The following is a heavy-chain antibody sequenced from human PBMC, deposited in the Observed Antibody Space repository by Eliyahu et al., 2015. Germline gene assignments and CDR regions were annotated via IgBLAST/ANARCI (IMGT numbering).Heavy chain of an antibody. J-gene: IGHJ6*02. V-gene: IGHV3-33*01. CDR2: IWYDGSNK. Sequence: QVQLVESGGGVVQPGRSLRLSCAASGFTFSSYGMHWVRQAPGKGLEWVAVIWYDGSNKYYADSVKGRFTISRDNSKNTLYLQMNSLRAEDTAVYYCARDRSLGYGMDVWGQGTTVTVSS. CDR3: ARDRSLGYGMDV. D-gene: IGHD2-15*01. CDR1: GFTFSSYG.